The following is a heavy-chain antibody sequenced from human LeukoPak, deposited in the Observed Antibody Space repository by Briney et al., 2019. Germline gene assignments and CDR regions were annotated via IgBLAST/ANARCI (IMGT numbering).Heavy chain of an antibody. D-gene: IGHD3-9*01. Sequence: GGSLRLSCAASGFTVSSNYMSWVRQAPGKGLEWVSVIYSGGSTYYADSVKGRFTISRDNSKNTLYLQMNSLRAEDTAVYYCAKVPFDWLLYFDYWGQGTLVTVSS. CDR1: GFTVSSNY. J-gene: IGHJ4*02. CDR2: IYSGGST. V-gene: IGHV3-53*01. CDR3: AKVPFDWLLYFDY.